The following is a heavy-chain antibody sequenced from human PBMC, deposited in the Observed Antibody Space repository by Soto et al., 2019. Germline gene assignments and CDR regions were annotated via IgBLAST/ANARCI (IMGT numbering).Heavy chain of an antibody. CDR3: ARDWGERRYGYLPTYYFDY. V-gene: IGHV1-69*01. CDR2: IIPIFGTA. J-gene: IGHJ4*02. CDR1: GGTFSSYA. Sequence: QVQLVQSGAEVKKPGSSVKVSCKASGGTFSSYAISWVRQAPGQGLEWMGGIIPIFGTANYAQTFQGRVTITADESTSTAYMELSSLRSEDTAVYYCARDWGERRYGYLPTYYFDYWGQGTLVTVSS. D-gene: IGHD3-16*01.